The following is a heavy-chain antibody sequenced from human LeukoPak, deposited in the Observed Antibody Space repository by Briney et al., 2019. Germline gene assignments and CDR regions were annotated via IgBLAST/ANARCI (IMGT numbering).Heavy chain of an antibody. D-gene: IGHD3-9*01. CDR1: GDSISSSSYY. V-gene: IGHV4-39*01. CDR2: IYYSGST. Sequence: PSETLSLTCTVSGDSISSSSYYWGWIRQPPGQGLEWIGSIYYSGSTYYNPSLKSRVTISVDTSKNQFSLKLSSVTAADTAVYYCARLRSYYDILTGYTYYFDYWGQGTLVTVSS. CDR3: ARLRSYYDILTGYTYYFDY. J-gene: IGHJ4*02.